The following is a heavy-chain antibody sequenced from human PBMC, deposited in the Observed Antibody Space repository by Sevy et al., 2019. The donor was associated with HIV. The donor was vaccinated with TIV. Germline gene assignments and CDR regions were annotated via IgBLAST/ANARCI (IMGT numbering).Heavy chain of an antibody. CDR3: ARGLAALPGYYYGMDV. V-gene: IGHV3-30-3*01. Sequence: GGSLRLSCAASGFTFSSYGVNWVRQAPGKGLEWVAVISYDRNNRYYADSVKGRFTISRDNSKNTLYLQMNSLRADDTAVYYCARGLAALPGYYYGMDVWGLGTTVTVSS. CDR2: ISYDRNNR. J-gene: IGHJ6*02. D-gene: IGHD6-6*01. CDR1: GFTFSSYG.